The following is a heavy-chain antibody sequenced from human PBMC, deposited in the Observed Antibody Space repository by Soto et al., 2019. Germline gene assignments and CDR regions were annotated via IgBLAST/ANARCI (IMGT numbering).Heavy chain of an antibody. J-gene: IGHJ4*02. V-gene: IGHV3-7*05. CDR2: IKQDGSEK. D-gene: IGHD3-16*01. CDR1: GFTFSSYW. Sequence: PGRSLRLSCAASGFTFSSYWMSWVRQAPGKGLEWVANIKQDGSEKYYVDSVKGRFTISRDNAKNSLYLQMNSLRAEDTAVYYCARRHTTWGSPSEPDVYYFDYWGQGTLVTVSS. CDR3: ARRHTTWGSPSEPDVYYFDY.